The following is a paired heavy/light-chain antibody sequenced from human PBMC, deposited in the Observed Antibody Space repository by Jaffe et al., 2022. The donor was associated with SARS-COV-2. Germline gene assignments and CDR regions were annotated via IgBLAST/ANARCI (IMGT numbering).Heavy chain of an antibody. V-gene: IGHV1-3*04. J-gene: IGHJ5*02. CDR3: ARTQAQWFGESLWWFDP. Sequence: QVQLVQSGAEVKKPGASVKVSCKASGYTFTNYAIHWVRQAPGQRLEWMGWIDTGNGNTRNSLKFQGRVTITRDTSASTAYMELSSLRSEDTAVYYCARTQAQWFGESLWWFDPWGQGTLVTVSS. CDR1: GYTFTNYA. D-gene: IGHD3-10*01. CDR2: IDTGNGNT.
Light chain of an antibody. J-gene: IGKJ4*01. CDR3: QQYNNWPPFT. V-gene: IGKV3-15*01. CDR2: GAS. Sequence: EIVMTQSPATLSVSPGERATLSCRASQSVGNNLAWYQQKPGQAPRLLIYGASTRATGIPARFSGSGSGTEFTLTISSPQSEDFAVYYCQQYNNWPPFTFGGGTKVEIK. CDR1: QSVGNN.